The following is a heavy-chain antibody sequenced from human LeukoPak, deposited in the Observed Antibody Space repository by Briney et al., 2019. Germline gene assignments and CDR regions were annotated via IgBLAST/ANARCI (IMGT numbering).Heavy chain of an antibody. Sequence: ASVKVSCKASGYTFTGYYMHWVRQAPGQGLEWMGWINPNSGGTNYAQKFQGRVTVTRDTSISTAYMELSGLRSDDTAVYYCARMGLPARGLGYWGQGTLVTVSS. CDR3: ARMGLPARGLGY. CDR2: INPNSGGT. V-gene: IGHV1-2*02. J-gene: IGHJ4*02. D-gene: IGHD5-12*01. CDR1: GYTFTGYY.